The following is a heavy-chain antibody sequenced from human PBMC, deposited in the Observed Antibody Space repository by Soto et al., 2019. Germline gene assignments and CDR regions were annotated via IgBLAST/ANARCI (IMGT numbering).Heavy chain of an antibody. Sequence: SETLSLTCTVSGGSVSSGSYYWSWIRQPPGKGLEWIAYSYYSGTTNYNPSLKSRVTIPVDTSKNQFSLKLSSVTAADTAVYYCARIEAAAGLDYWGQGTLVTVSS. V-gene: IGHV4-61*01. CDR3: ARIEAAAGLDY. J-gene: IGHJ4*02. CDR2: SYYSGTT. CDR1: GGSVSSGSYY. D-gene: IGHD6-13*01.